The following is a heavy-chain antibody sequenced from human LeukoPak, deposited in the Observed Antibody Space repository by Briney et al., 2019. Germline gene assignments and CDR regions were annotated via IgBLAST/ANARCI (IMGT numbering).Heavy chain of an antibody. Sequence: SETLSLTCTVSGGSISSSSYYWGWIRQPPGKGLEWIGSIYYSGSTYYNPSLKSRVTISVDTSKNQFSLKLSSVTAADTAVYYCARQVAVAGFDYWGQGTLVTVSS. CDR2: IYYSGST. V-gene: IGHV4-39*01. CDR3: ARQVAVAGFDY. D-gene: IGHD6-19*01. CDR1: GGSISSSSYY. J-gene: IGHJ4*02.